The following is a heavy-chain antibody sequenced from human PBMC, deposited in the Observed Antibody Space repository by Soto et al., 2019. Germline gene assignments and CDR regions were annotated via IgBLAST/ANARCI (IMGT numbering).Heavy chain of an antibody. CDR2: IYYTGST. V-gene: IGHV4-31*03. CDR1: GGSIRSGGSY. D-gene: IGHD3-22*01. Sequence: PSETLSLTCTVSGGSIRSGGSYWSWIRQHPGKGLEWIGYIYYTGSTFYNPSLKSRISISVDTSKNQFSLNLSSLTAADSAVYYCARAVLTTYWFERWGQGTLVTVSS. CDR3: ARAVLTTYWFER. J-gene: IGHJ5*02.